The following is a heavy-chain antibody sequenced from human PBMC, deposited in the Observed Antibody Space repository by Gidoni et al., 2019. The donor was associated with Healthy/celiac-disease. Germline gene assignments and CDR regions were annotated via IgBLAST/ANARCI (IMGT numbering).Heavy chain of an antibody. Sequence: QVQRVQSGAEVKEPGASVQVSCKASGYTFTGSYMHWVRQAPVPGLEWMGRITPNIGGTNYAQKLQGRVTMTRDTSFSTAYMELSRLISDDTAVYYCARANYYDSSGYYSDAFDIWGQGTMVTVSS. CDR3: ARANYYDSSGYYSDAFDI. CDR2: ITPNIGGT. V-gene: IGHV1-2*06. J-gene: IGHJ3*02. D-gene: IGHD3-22*01. CDR1: GYTFTGSY.